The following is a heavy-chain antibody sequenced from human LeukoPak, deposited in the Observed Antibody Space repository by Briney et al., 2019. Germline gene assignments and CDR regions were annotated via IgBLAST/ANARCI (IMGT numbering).Heavy chain of an antibody. Sequence: SQTLSLTCGVSGASVSSIGYSWSWIRQPPGRGLEWIGYIYQSGSTSYNPSLQSRVTISIDRSKNQFSLKLSSVTAADTAVYYCARVKVYVSGYHSAFGIWGQGTMVTVSS. CDR2: IYQSGST. J-gene: IGHJ3*02. CDR3: ARVKVYVSGYHSAFGI. CDR1: GASVSSIGYS. V-gene: IGHV4-30-2*01. D-gene: IGHD5-12*01.